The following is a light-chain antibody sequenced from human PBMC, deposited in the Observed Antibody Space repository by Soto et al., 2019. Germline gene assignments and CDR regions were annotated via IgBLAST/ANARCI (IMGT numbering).Light chain of an antibody. CDR1: QSISSW. CDR2: DAS. V-gene: IGKV1-5*01. J-gene: IGKJ1*01. CDR3: QQYNSYSLST. Sequence: DIQMTQSPSTLSASVGDRVTITCRASQSISSWLAWYQQKPGKAPKLLIYDASSLESGVPSRFSGSGSGTEFTLTISSLQPDDFATYYCQQYNSYSLSTFGQGTKVEIK.